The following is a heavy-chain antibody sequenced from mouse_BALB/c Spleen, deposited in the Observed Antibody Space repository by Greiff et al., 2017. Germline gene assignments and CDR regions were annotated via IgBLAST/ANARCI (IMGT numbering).Heavy chain of an antibody. CDR3: TSGYHGGGMDY. Sequence: VKLVESGPDLVAPSQSLSITCTVSGFALTSYGVHWVRQPPGKGLEWLVVIWSDGSTTYNSVLKSRLSISEDNSKSQVFLRMSSLQADATAMYCCTSGYHGGGMDYWGQGTSVNVSA. J-gene: IGHJ4*01. CDR1: GFALTSYG. D-gene: IGHD1-2*01. CDR2: IWSDGST. V-gene: IGHV2-6-2*01.